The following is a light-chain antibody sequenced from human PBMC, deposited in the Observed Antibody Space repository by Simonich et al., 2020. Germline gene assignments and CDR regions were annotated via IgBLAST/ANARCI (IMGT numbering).Light chain of an antibody. J-gene: IGKJ4*01. CDR2: AAS. CDR1: LGISSW. Sequence: DIQMTQSPSSVSASLGDRVTIPCRASLGISSWFAWYQQKPGKSPKLLIVAASSLQSGVPSRFSGSGSWTDFTLTSSSLQPEDFATYYCQQSYSTPLTFGGGTKVEIK. CDR3: QQSYSTPLT. V-gene: IGKV1-12*01.